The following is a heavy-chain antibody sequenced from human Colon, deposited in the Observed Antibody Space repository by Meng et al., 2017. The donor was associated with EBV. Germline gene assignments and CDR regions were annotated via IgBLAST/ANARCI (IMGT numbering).Heavy chain of an antibody. V-gene: IGHV7-4-1*02. CDR3: ARGGNFDP. D-gene: IGHD2/OR15-2a*01. J-gene: IGHJ5*02. Sequence: QVPLVESGFELKKPGASVKVSCKASGYTFSTYTINWVRQAHGRGLEWMGWISTNTGTPTYTQGFTGRLVFSLDTSVSTAYLQISSLKAEDTAVYYCARGGNFDPWGQGTLVTVSS. CDR1: GYTFSTYT. CDR2: ISTNTGTP.